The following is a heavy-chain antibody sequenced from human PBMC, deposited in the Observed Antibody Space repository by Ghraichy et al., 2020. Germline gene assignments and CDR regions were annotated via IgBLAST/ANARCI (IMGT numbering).Heavy chain of an antibody. CDR3: ARDHPQGGIYFDY. J-gene: IGHJ4*02. CDR1: GFTFSSYE. Sequence: GESLRLSCAASGFTFSSYEMNWVRQAPGKGLEWVSYISSSAHTIYYADSVKGRFTISRDNARNSLYLQMNSLRAEDTAVYYCARDHPQGGIYFDYWGQGTLVTVSS. V-gene: IGHV3-48*03. D-gene: IGHD3-16*01. CDR2: ISSSAHTI.